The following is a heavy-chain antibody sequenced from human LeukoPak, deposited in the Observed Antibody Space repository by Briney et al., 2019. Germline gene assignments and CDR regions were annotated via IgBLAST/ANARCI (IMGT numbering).Heavy chain of an antibody. V-gene: IGHV3-21*01. CDR1: GFTFSNYN. CDR2: ISAGSSST. J-gene: IGHJ4*02. CDR3: AICGGGACHKGYSDH. Sequence: GRSLRLSCVGSGFTFSNYNMNWVRQAPGQGLEWVSSISAGSSSTHYADSLKGRFTISRDNAKNSLYLQMNSLRAEDTAVYYCAICGGGACHKGYSDHWGQGTLVTVSS. D-gene: IGHD2-21*01.